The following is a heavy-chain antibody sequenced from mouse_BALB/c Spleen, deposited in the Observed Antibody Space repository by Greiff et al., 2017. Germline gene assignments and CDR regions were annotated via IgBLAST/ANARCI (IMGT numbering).Heavy chain of an antibody. D-gene: IGHD1-2*01. CDR3: TRQGYGPMDY. V-gene: IGHV5-9-1*01. CDR2: ISSGGSYT. J-gene: IGHJ2*01. Sequence: EVMLVESGGGLVKPGGSLKLSCAASGFTFSSYAMSWVRQTPEKRLEWVATISSGGSYTYYPDSVKGRFTISRDNTKNTLYLQMSSLRSEDTAMYNYTRQGYGPMDYWGQGTTLTVSS. CDR1: GFTFSSYA.